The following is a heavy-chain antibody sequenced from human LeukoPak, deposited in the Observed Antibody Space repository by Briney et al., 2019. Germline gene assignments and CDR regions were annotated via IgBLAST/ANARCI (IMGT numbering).Heavy chain of an antibody. D-gene: IGHD3-10*01. CDR3: ARGQWFRAF. CDR2: VSSGGHT. Sequence: SETLSLTCTVSGDSINSITFYWGWVRQPPGKGLEWIASVSSGGHTFYNPSLKGRVTISTDTSKNQFSLKMNSVTAADTAVYYCARGQWFRAFWSRGTPVTVSS. CDR1: GDSINSITFY. J-gene: IGHJ4*02. V-gene: IGHV4-39*07.